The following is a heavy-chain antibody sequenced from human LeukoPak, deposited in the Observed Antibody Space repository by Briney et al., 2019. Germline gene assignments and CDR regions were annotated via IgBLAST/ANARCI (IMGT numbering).Heavy chain of an antibody. D-gene: IGHD2-21*01. Sequence: ASVKVSCKSSGFTFALYGVSRVRQAPGQGLEWMGWISGYNGNTKYAENLQGRLTMTIDSATSTAYMELRSLRSDDTAVFYCARDRNMWALDIWGQGTMVTVTS. V-gene: IGHV1-18*01. J-gene: IGHJ3*02. CDR3: ARDRNMWALDI. CDR1: GFTFALYG. CDR2: ISGYNGNT.